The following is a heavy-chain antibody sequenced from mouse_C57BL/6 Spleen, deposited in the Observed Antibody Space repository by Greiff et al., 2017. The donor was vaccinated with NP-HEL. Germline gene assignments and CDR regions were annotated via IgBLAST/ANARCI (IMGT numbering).Heavy chain of an antibody. J-gene: IGHJ4*01. CDR1: GYAFSSYW. D-gene: IGHD1-1*01. V-gene: IGHV1-80*01. CDR2: IYPGDGDT. Sequence: VKLMESGAELVKPGASVKISCKASGYAFSSYWMNWVKQRPGKGLEWIGQIYPGDGDTNYNGKFKGKATLTADKSSSTAYMQLSSLTSEDSAVYFCAREDLLTAMDYWGQGTSVTVSS. CDR3: AREDLLTAMDY.